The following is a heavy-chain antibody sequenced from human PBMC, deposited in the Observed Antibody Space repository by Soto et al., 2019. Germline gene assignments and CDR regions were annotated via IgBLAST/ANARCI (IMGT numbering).Heavy chain of an antibody. Sequence: GSVRLSCAASGFTFSSYAMSWVRQAPGKGLEWVSAISGSGGSTYYADSVKGRFTISRDNSKNTLYLQMNSLRAEDTAVYYCAKAGRSWPHFQHWGQGTLVTVSS. V-gene: IGHV3-23*01. J-gene: IGHJ1*01. CDR3: AKAGRSWPHFQH. CDR2: ISGSGGST. CDR1: GFTFSSYA. D-gene: IGHD6-13*01.